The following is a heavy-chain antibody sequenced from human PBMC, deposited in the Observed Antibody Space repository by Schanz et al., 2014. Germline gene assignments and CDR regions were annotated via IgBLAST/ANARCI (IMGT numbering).Heavy chain of an antibody. CDR1: GGSISSGESY. CDR2: VYFSGTT. D-gene: IGHD3-16*01. Sequence: QLQLQESGPGLVKPSETLSLTCTVSGGSISSGESYWGWIRQSPEEGLQYIGSVYFSGTTAYSPSPKGRVTISVDTSKTQFPLMLPSVTAADTAVYFCARHGGYYDVLNSFDIWGQGTLVTVSS. V-gene: IGHV4-39*01. J-gene: IGHJ5*02. CDR3: ARHGGYYDVLNSFDI.